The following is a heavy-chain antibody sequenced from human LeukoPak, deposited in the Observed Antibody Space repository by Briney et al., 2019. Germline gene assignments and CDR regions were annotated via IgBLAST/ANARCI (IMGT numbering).Heavy chain of an antibody. D-gene: IGHD3-22*01. Sequence: PGGSLRLSCAASGFTFTSYAMSWVRQAPGEGLEWVSAISGSGGSTYYADSVKGRFTISRDNSENTLYLQMNSLRAEDTAVYYCAKGRYYYDSSDAFDIWGQGTMVTVSS. J-gene: IGHJ3*02. CDR3: AKGRYYYDSSDAFDI. CDR1: GFTFTSYA. V-gene: IGHV3-23*01. CDR2: ISGSGGST.